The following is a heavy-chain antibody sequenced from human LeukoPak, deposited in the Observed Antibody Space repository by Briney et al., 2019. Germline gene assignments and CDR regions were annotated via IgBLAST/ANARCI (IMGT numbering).Heavy chain of an antibody. CDR2: IYHSGST. D-gene: IGHD3-3*01. CDR1: GYSISSGYY. Sequence: SETLSLTCTVSGYSISSGYYWGWIRQPPGKGLEWIGSIYHSGSTYYNPSLKSRVTISVDTSKNQFSLKLSSVTAADTAVYYCAGDPETTDWSGHDYWGQGTLVTVSS. V-gene: IGHV4-38-2*02. J-gene: IGHJ4*02. CDR3: AGDPETTDWSGHDY.